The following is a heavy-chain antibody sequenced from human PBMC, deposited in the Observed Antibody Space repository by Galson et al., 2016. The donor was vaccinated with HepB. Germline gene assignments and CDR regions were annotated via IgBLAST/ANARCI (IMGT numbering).Heavy chain of an antibody. Sequence: SLRLSCAASGFIFSSYDMDWVRQAPGKGLEWVSLITSDGTSVYYADSVKGRFTMSRDNAQNSLYLQMHSLRDEDTAIYYCVRDASGWDDSDYWGQGTLVTVSS. D-gene: IGHD6-25*01. CDR1: GFIFSSYD. V-gene: IGHV3-48*02. CDR3: VRDASGWDDSDY. CDR2: ITSDGTSV. J-gene: IGHJ4*02.